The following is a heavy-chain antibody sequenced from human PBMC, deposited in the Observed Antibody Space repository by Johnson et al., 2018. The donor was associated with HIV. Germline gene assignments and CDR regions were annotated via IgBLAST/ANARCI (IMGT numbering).Heavy chain of an antibody. CDR3: ARGLIAVAGFDAFDI. V-gene: IGHV3-13*01. CDR2: IGPTGDT. D-gene: IGHD6-19*01. Sequence: VQLVESGGGLIQPGGSLRLSCAASGFTFRNHDMHWVRQATGKALAWVSAIGPTGDTYSPGSVQGRFTISRENAKNSLYLQMNSLRAGDTAVYYCARGLIAVAGFDAFDIWSQGTMVTVSS. CDR1: GFTFRNHD. J-gene: IGHJ3*02.